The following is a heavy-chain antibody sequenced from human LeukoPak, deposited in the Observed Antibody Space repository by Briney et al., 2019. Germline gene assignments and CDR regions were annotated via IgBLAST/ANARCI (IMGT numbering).Heavy chain of an antibody. J-gene: IGHJ4*02. Sequence: GGSLRLSCAASGFTFSSYGMHWVRQAPGKGLEWVAFIRYDGSNKYYADSVKGRFTISRDNAKNSLYLQMNSLRAEDTAVYYCATADYDFWSGLSYSWGQGTLVTVSS. CDR2: IRYDGSNK. CDR3: ATADYDFWSGLSYS. CDR1: GFTFSSYG. D-gene: IGHD3-3*01. V-gene: IGHV3-30*02.